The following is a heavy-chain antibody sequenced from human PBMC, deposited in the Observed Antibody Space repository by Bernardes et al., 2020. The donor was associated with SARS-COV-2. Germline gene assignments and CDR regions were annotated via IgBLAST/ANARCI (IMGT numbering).Heavy chain of an antibody. D-gene: IGHD1-1*01. CDR3: ARGREWGGVERPDNGMGV. CDR1: GFTFNTYS. CDR2: IGSSGTYI. J-gene: IGHJ6*02. Sequence: GGSLRLSCEASGFTFNTYSMNWVRQAPGKGLEWVSFIGSSGTYIYFADSVKGRFTISRDNAKNSLFLEMNSLRVDDTAVYYCARGREWGGVERPDNGMGVWGRGTTVNVSS. V-gene: IGHV3-21*01.